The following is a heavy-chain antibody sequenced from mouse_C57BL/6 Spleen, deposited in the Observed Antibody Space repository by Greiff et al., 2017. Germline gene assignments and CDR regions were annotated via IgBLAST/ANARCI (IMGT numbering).Heavy chain of an antibody. CDR3: ARSGSKNFDV. V-gene: IGHV1-69*01. CDR1: GYTFTGYW. D-gene: IGHD1-1*01. J-gene: IGHJ1*03. CDR2: IDPSDSYT. Sequence: VQLQQPGAELVMPGASVKLSCKASGYTFTGYWMHWVKQRPGQGLEWIGEIDPSDSYTNYNQKFKGKSTLTVDKSSSTAYMQLSSLTSEDSAVYYGARSGSKNFDVWGTGTTVTVSS.